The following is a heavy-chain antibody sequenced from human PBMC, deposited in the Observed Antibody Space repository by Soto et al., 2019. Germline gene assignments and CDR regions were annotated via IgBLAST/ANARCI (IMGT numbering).Heavy chain of an antibody. D-gene: IGHD5-18*01. CDR1: GFTVSTYG. J-gene: IGHJ4*02. CDR2: ISRDGGTK. CDR3: VRGDGDYHDGNGYLGRH. V-gene: IGHV3-30*03. Sequence: GGSLGLSCAVSGFTVSTYGMHWVRQAPGKGLEWVAVISRDGGTKYYADSVKGRLSISRDNAKNTLYLQMNSLRVEDTAVYYCVRGDGDYHDGNGYLGRHWGQGTLVTVSS.